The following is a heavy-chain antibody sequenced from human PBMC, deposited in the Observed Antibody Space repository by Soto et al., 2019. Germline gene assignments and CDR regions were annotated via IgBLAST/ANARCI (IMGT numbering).Heavy chain of an antibody. CDR3: AMGWGGGYSSKAFNY. CDR2: IYSGGST. V-gene: IGHV3-66*01. D-gene: IGHD5-18*01. Sequence: EVQLVESGGGLVQPGGSLRLSCAASGFTVSSNYMSWVRQAPGKGLEWVSVIYSGGSTYYADSVKGRFTISRDNSKNTLYLQMNSLRAEDTAVYYCAMGWGGGYSSKAFNYWGQGTLVTVSS. J-gene: IGHJ4*02. CDR1: GFTVSSNY.